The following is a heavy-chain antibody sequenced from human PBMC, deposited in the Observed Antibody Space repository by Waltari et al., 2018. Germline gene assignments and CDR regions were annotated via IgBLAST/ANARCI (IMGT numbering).Heavy chain of an antibody. V-gene: IGHV4-38-2*01. J-gene: IGHJ3*02. CDR3: ARVSYDAFDI. Sequence: QVQLQESGPGLVKPSETLSLTCAVSGYSISSGYYWGWIRQPPGKGLEWIGNIYQSGSTSYNPSLKRRVTISVDTSKNHFSLKLSSVTAADTAVYYCARVSYDAFDIWGQGTMVTVSS. CDR1: GYSISSGYY. CDR2: IYQSGST.